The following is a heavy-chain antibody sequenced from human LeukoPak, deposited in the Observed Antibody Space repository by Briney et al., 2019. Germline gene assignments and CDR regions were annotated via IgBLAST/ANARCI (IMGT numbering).Heavy chain of an antibody. V-gene: IGHV3-49*03. CDR2: LRGKAYGGTT. D-gene: IGHD1-26*01. CDR3: ARDWMGSTTVY. J-gene: IGHJ4*02. Sequence: GGSLRLSCTASGFTFDDYPMSWFRQAPGEGLEWVGFLRGKAYGGTTEYAASVKGRFTISTDDSKSIAYLQMNSLKTEDTAVYYCARDWMGSTTVYWGQGTLVAVSS. CDR1: GFTFDDYP.